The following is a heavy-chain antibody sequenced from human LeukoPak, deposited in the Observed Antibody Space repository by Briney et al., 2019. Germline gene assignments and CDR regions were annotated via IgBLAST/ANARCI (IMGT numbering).Heavy chain of an antibody. J-gene: IGHJ5*02. CDR3: ARADRLDGGPYLIGP. CDR1: GYSFSDYY. Sequence: ASVKVSCKTSGYSFSDYYMHWVRQAPGQGLEWMGWINPDSGGTSSAQKFQGRVTMTRDTPITTVYMEVSWLTSDDTAIYYCARADRLDGGPYLIGPWGQGTLVTVSS. D-gene: IGHD2-21*01. CDR2: INPDSGGT. V-gene: IGHV1-2*02.